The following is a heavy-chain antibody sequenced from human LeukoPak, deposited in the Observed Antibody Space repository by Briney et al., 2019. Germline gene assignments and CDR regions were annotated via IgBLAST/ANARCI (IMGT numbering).Heavy chain of an antibody. J-gene: IGHJ6*03. CDR3: AKAYSDYMDV. D-gene: IGHD1-26*01. CDR2: IRYDGSNK. V-gene: IGHV3-30*02. Sequence: PGGSLRLSCTASGFTFGDYAMSWVRQAPGKGLEWVAFIRYDGSNKYYADSVKGRFTISRDNSKNTLYLQMNSLRAEDTAVYYCAKAYSDYMDVWGKGTTVTISS. CDR1: GFTFGDYA.